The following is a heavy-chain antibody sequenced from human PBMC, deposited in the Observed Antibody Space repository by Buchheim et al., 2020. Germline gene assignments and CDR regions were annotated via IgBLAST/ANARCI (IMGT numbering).Heavy chain of an antibody. D-gene: IGHD5-12*01. CDR2: INSNSGGT. V-gene: IGHV1-2*02. CDR1: GYRFTGYY. CDR3: ARGFDGYDGRSDY. J-gene: IGHJ4*02. Sequence: QVQLVQSGAEVKKPGASVKVSCKASGYRFTGYYIHWMRQAPGQGLEWMGWINSNSGGTHYAQKFQGRVNMTRDTSISTVYMELSSLKSVDTAVYYCARGFDGYDGRSDYWGQGAL.